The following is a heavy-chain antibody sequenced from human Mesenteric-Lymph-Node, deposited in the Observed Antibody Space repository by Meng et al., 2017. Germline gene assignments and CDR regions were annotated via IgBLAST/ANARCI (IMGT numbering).Heavy chain of an antibody. Sequence: SETLSLTCAVSGDSVRSSYYWSWIRQSPGKGLELIGYIYHSGSTNYNPSLRSRVTISIDTSKNQFSLELSSVTAADTAVYYCARMVGSGPFDYWGQGTLVTVSS. D-gene: IGHD6-19*01. CDR3: ARMVGSGPFDY. J-gene: IGHJ4*02. CDR1: GDSVRSSYY. V-gene: IGHV4-61*01. CDR2: IYHSGST.